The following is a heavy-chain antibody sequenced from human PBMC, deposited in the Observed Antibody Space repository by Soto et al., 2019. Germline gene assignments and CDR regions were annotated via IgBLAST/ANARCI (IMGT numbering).Heavy chain of an antibody. J-gene: IGHJ6*04. CDR3: ASNLGDYGDYGGDYYGMDV. CDR1: GGSFSGYY. V-gene: IGHV4-34*01. CDR2: INHSESA. Sequence: SETLSLTCAVYGGSFSGYYWTWIRQPPGKGLEWIGEINHSESANYNPSLKSRVTMSVDTSKNQFSLKLSSVTAADTAVYYCASNLGDYGDYGGDYYGMDVWGEGTTVTVSS. D-gene: IGHD4-17*01.